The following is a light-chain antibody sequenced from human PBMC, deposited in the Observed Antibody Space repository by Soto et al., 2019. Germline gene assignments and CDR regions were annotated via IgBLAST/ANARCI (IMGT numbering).Light chain of an antibody. CDR3: SLYTTSSTPSYV. CDR1: GFDVDDYNS. CDR2: EVN. Sequence: HSALTHPASGSGSPRQTITISCTGTGFDVDDYNSVSWYQQPPGKAPKLIIYEVNNRPSGVSNRFSGSNSDNTASLTISGFQAEDEADYYCSLYTTSSTPSYVFGTGTKVTVL. V-gene: IGLV2-14*01. J-gene: IGLJ1*01.